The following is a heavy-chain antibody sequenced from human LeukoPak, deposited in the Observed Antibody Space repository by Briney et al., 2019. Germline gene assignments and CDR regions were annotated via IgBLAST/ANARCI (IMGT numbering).Heavy chain of an antibody. J-gene: IGHJ5*02. CDR3: ARGPRYCSTTSCYNEWYWFDP. Sequence: GASVKVSCKASGYTFTSYGISWVRQAPGQGLEWMGWISGYHGNTNYAQKLQGRVTMTTDKSTSTVYMEVRSLRSDDTAVYYCARGPRYCSTTSCYNEWYWFDPWGQGTLVTVSS. CDR2: ISGYHGNT. CDR1: GYTFTSYG. D-gene: IGHD2-2*02. V-gene: IGHV1-18*01.